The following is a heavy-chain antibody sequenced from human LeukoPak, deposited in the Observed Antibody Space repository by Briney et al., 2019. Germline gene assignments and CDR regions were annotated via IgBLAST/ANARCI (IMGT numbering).Heavy chain of an antibody. V-gene: IGHV3-48*01. CDR1: GFTFSSYS. CDR3: ARDSAGYSYGQEPTFDY. D-gene: IGHD5-18*01. CDR2: ISSLSGTI. J-gene: IGHJ4*02. Sequence: PGGSLRLSCVASGFTFSSYSMNWVRQAPGEGLEWVSYISSLSGTIYYADSVKGRFTISRDNAKNSLYLQMNSLRAEDTAVYYCARDSAGYSYGQEPTFDYWGQGTLVTVSS.